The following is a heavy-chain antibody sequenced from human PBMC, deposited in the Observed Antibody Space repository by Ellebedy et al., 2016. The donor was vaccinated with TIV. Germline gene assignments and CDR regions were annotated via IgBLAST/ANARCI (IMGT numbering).Heavy chain of an antibody. CDR1: GQSLTNFW. CDR3: ARLRPLRLGSGSYPDAFEI. CDR2: IYPSDSDA. Sequence: PGGSLRLSCRSSGQSLTNFWIGWVRQRPGEGLEWMGIIYPSDSDARYSPSFQGQVTMSADRSLHTAYLRWSSLRASDTATYYCARLRPLRLGSGSYPDAFEIWGQGTTITVSS. D-gene: IGHD3-10*01. V-gene: IGHV5-51*01. J-gene: IGHJ3*02.